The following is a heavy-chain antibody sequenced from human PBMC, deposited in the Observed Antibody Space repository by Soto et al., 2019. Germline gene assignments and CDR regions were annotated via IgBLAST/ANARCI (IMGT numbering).Heavy chain of an antibody. Sequence: EVQLVESGGGLVQPGGSLRLSCAASGFTFSNYWMHWVRQAPGKGLMWVSRINPDGSRTTYADSVKGRFAISRDNAKNTLYLQMNSLSADDTSVYYCATVKLGSYDWFDPWGQGTLVTVSS. CDR3: ATVKLGSYDWFDP. CDR1: GFTFSNYW. J-gene: IGHJ5*02. V-gene: IGHV3-74*01. CDR2: INPDGSRT. D-gene: IGHD3-16*01.